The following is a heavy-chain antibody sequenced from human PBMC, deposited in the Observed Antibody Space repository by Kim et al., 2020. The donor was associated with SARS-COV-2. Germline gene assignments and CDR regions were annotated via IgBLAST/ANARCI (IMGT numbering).Heavy chain of an antibody. D-gene: IGHD6-19*01. CDR2: IWYDGSNK. CDR1: GFTFSSYG. Sequence: GGSLRLSCAASGFTFSSYGMHWVRQAPGKGLEWVAVIWYDGSNKYYADSVKGRFTISRDNYKNTLYLQMNSLRAEDTAVYYCAKVYSSGWYENYYYGMDVWGQGTTVTVSS. CDR3: AKVYSSGWYENYYYGMDV. J-gene: IGHJ6*02. V-gene: IGHV3-33*06.